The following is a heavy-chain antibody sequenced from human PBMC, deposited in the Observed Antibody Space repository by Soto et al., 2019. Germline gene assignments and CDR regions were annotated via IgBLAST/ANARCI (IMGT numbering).Heavy chain of an antibody. J-gene: IGHJ4*02. CDR1: GYTFTSYY. V-gene: IGHV1-46*03. CDR3: ARAIWSGYSWGYY. D-gene: IGHD3-3*01. CDR2: INPSGGST. Sequence: QVQLVQSGAEVKKPGASVKVSCKASGYTFTSYYMHWVRQAPGEGLEWVGIINPSGGSTSYAQKFQGRVTMTRDTSTSTVYMELSSLRSEDTAVYYCARAIWSGYSWGYYWGQGTLVTVSS.